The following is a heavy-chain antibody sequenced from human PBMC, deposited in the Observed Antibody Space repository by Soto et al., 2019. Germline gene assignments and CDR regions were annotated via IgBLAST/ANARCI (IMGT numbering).Heavy chain of an antibody. Sequence: EVQLLESGGGLVQPGGSLRLSCAASGFTFSSYAMSWVRQAPGKGLEWVSAISGSGGSTYYADSVKGRFTISRDNSKNTLYLQMNRLRAEDTAVYYCAKDVAYYGSGSYVDVWGKGTTVTVSS. CDR1: GFTFSSYA. CDR3: AKDVAYYGSGSYVDV. V-gene: IGHV3-23*01. CDR2: ISGSGGST. D-gene: IGHD3-10*01. J-gene: IGHJ6*03.